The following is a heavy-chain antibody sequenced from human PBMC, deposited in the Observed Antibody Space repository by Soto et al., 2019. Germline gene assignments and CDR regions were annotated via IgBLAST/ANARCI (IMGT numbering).Heavy chain of an antibody. CDR1: GGTFSSYA. Sequence: QVQLVQSGAEVKKPGSSVKVSCKASGGTFSSYAISWVRQAPGQGLEWMGGIIPIFGTANYAQKFQARVTITADKSTSTAYMELSSLRSEDTAVYYCARGWGLRGVDYYYYYGMDVWGQGTTVTVSS. CDR2: IIPIFGTA. V-gene: IGHV1-69*06. CDR3: ARGWGLRGVDYYYYYGMDV. J-gene: IGHJ6*02. D-gene: IGHD3-10*01.